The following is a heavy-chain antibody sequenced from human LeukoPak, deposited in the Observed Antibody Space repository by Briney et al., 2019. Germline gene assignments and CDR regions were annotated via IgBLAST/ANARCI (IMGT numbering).Heavy chain of an antibody. CDR1: GFFVEYNY. CDR2: IYAGGDT. J-gene: IGHJ4*02. D-gene: IGHD6-19*01. V-gene: IGHV3-53*01. Sequence: PGGSLRLSCAASGFFVEYNYMNWVRQAPGKGLEWVSVIYAGGDTYYADSVKGRFTMSRDNSKNTLYLQMNSLRPEDTAAYYCAKQSYTSGWSDLDYWGQGTLVTVSS. CDR3: AKQSYTSGWSDLDY.